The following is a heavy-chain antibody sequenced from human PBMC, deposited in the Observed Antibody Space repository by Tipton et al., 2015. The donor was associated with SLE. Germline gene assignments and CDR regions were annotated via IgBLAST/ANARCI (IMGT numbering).Heavy chain of an antibody. CDR2: IYYSGST. J-gene: IGHJ3*02. CDR3: ARDRGPYYYDSSGYYNAFDI. D-gene: IGHD3-22*01. V-gene: IGHV4-31*03. Sequence: TLSLTCTVSGGSISSGGYYWSWIRQHPGKGLEWIGNIYYSGSTYYTPSLKSRVTISVDTSKNQFSLKLSSVTAADTAVYYCARDRGPYYYDSSGYYNAFDIWGQGTMVTVSS. CDR1: GGSISSGGYY.